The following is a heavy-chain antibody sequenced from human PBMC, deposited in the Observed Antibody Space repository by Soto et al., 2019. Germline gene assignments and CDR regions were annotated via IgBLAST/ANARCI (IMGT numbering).Heavy chain of an antibody. CDR1: GGSISSYY. CDR2: IYYSGST. V-gene: IGHV4-59*01. J-gene: IGHJ4*02. Sequence: QVQLQESGPGLVKPSETLSLTCTVSGGSISSYYWSWIRQPPGKGLEWIGYIYYSGSTNYNPSLKSRVSISVDTSKNQFSLKLSSVTAADTAVYYCARSKGATRIFDYWGQGTLVTVSS. D-gene: IGHD5-12*01. CDR3: ARSKGATRIFDY.